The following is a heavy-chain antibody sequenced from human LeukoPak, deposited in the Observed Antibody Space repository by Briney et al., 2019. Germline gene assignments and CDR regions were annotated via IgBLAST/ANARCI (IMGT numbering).Heavy chain of an antibody. V-gene: IGHV3-23*01. CDR2: ISGSGGST. CDR1: RFTFSSYA. CDR3: ARKIGFSSSWYYGRHYFDY. Sequence: PGGSLRLSCAASRFTFSSYAMSWIRQAPGKGLEWVSAISGSGGSTYYADSVKGRFTISRDNSKNTLYLQMNSLRAEDTAVYYCARKIGFSSSWYYGRHYFDYWGQGTLVTVSS. D-gene: IGHD6-13*01. J-gene: IGHJ4*02.